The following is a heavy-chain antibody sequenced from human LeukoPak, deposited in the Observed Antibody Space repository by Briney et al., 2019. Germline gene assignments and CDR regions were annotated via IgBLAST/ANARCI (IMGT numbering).Heavy chain of an antibody. Sequence: GGSLRLSCAASGFTFSSYWMNWVRQAPGKGLEWVSSISSSSSYIYYADSVKGRFTISRDNAKNSLYLQMNSLRAEDTAVYYCARDRPYCSSTSCYTEYFQHWGQGTLVTVSS. CDR3: ARDRPYCSSTSCYTEYFQH. CDR2: ISSSSSYI. D-gene: IGHD2-2*02. CDR1: GFTFSSYW. J-gene: IGHJ1*01. V-gene: IGHV3-21*01.